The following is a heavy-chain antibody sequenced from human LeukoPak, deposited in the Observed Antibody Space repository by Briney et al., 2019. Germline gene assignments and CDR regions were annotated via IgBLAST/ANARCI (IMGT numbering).Heavy chain of an antibody. CDR2: FDPEDGET. CDR1: GCTLTELS. D-gene: IGHD4-11*01. CDR3: ATANDYSNSDFDY. Sequence: ASVKVSCKVSGCTLTELSMHWVRQAPGRGLEWMGGFDPEDGETIYAQKFQGRVTMTEDTSTDTAYMELSSLRSEDTAVYYCATANDYSNSDFDYWGQGTLVTVSS. V-gene: IGHV1-24*01. J-gene: IGHJ4*02.